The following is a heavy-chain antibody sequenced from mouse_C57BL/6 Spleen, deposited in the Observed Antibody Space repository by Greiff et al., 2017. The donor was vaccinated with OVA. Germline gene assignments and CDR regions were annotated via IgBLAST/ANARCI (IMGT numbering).Heavy chain of an antibody. V-gene: IGHV1-61*01. D-gene: IGHD1-1*01. CDR3: ARRPPYYGSPYFDY. CDR1: GYTFTSYW. Sequence: QVQLQQPGAELVRPGSSVKLSCKASGYTFTSYWMDWVKQRPGQGLEWIGNIYPSDSETHYNQKFKDKATLTVDKSSSTAYMQLSSLTSEDSAVYYCARRPPYYGSPYFDYWGQGTTLTVSS. CDR2: IYPSDSET. J-gene: IGHJ2*01.